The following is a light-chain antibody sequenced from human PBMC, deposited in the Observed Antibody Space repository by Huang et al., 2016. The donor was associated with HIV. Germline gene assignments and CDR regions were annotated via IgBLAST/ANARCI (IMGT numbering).Light chain of an antibody. CDR3: RQYKDWPLT. V-gene: IGKV3-15*01. J-gene: IGKJ4*01. Sequence: EIVMTQSPATLSVAPGERVTLSCTANRKLNSDVAWYQQKPGQAPRRLMYGASTRATGFPAGLMGSGSGREFTLTIISLQSEDFAVYYCRQYKDWPLTFGGGTKVEIK. CDR1: RKLNSD. CDR2: GAS.